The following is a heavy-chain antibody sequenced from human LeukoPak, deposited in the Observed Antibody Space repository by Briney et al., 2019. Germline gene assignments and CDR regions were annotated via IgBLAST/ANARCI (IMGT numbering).Heavy chain of an antibody. Sequence: PGESLKISCKGSGYSFTSYWIGWVRQLPGKGLEWMGIIYPGDSDTRYSPSFQGQVTISADKSISTAYLQWSSLKASDTAMYYCARHQAPPGYGMDVWGQGTTVTVSS. V-gene: IGHV5-51*01. CDR3: ARHQAPPGYGMDV. CDR1: GYSFTSYW. CDR2: IYPGDSDT. J-gene: IGHJ6*02.